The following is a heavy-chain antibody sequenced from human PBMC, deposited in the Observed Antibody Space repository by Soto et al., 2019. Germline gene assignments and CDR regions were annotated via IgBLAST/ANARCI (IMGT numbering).Heavy chain of an antibody. CDR1: GFTFSTYG. Sequence: DVQLLESGGGLVQWGGSLRLSCVTSGFTFSTYGMTWVRQAPGKGLEWVSYGGSGGSRYYADYVKGRFTISRDNSKNTLSLEMNSLRAEDTATYYCVKFRGRAYPYYYMDVWGKGTTVNVSS. CDR3: VKFRGRAYPYYYMDV. J-gene: IGHJ6*03. D-gene: IGHD3-10*01. V-gene: IGHV3-23*01. CDR2: YGGSGGSR.